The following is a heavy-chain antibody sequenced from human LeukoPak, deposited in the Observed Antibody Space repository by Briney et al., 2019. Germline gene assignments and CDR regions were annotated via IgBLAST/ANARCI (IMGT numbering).Heavy chain of an antibody. J-gene: IGHJ4*02. D-gene: IGHD2-8*01. V-gene: IGHV3-15*06. CDR1: GLTFSDAW. CDR3: TVLGCCRSRSVASSGC. Sequence: GGSLRLSCEVSGLTFSDAWMSWVRQPPGKGLEWVGRIRSSADGGTTNYAAPVKGRFTISRDDSENTLYLQMNSLKTEDTAVYYCTVLGCCRSRSVASSGCWGQGTLVTVSS. CDR2: IRSSADGGTT.